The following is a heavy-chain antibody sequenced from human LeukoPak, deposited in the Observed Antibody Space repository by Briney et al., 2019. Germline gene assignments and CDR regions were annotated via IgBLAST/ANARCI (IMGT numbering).Heavy chain of an antibody. CDR3: ARDGKDYGSGRIDY. CDR1: GFTFSSYS. D-gene: IGHD3-10*01. J-gene: IGHJ4*02. V-gene: IGHV3-21*01. CDR2: ISSSSSYI. Sequence: GGSLRLSCAASGFTFSSYSMNWVRQAPGKGLEWVSSISSSSSYIYYADSVKGRFTISRDNAKNSLYLQMNSLRAEDTAVYYCARDGKDYGSGRIDYWGQGTLVTVSS.